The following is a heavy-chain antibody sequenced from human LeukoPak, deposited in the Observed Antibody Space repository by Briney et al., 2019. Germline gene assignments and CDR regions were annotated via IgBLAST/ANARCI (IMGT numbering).Heavy chain of an antibody. CDR2: VSYSGST. V-gene: IGHV4-39*07. CDR1: GGSISSSDYY. Sequence: PSETLSLTCTVSGGSISSSDYYWGWIRQPPGKGLEWIASVSYSGSTYFNPSLKSRVTMSLDTSNNQFSLRLSSVTAADTAVYYCARGLDAWFDPWGQGTLVTVSS. CDR3: ARGLDAWFDP. J-gene: IGHJ5*02.